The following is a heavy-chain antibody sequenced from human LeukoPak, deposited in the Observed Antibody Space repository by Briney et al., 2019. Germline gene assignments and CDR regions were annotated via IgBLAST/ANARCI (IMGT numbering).Heavy chain of an antibody. CDR1: GFTLSDYY. D-gene: IGHD6-6*01. CDR2: ITTSGMTI. CDR3: ARCIAGRPYYYYGMDV. Sequence: GGSLRLSCAASGFTLSDYYMSWLRQAPGKGLEWLSFITTSGMTIYYADSVKGRFTISRDNANNSLYLQMNTLRAEDTAVYYCARCIAGRPYYYYGMDVWGQGTTVTVSS. J-gene: IGHJ6*02. V-gene: IGHV3-11*01.